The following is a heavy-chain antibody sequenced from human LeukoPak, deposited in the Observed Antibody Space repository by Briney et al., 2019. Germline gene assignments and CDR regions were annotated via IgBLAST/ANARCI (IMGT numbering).Heavy chain of an antibody. CDR3: ARDRAAGQPQDAFDI. CDR1: GFTFSSSW. V-gene: IGHV3-7*01. Sequence: GGSLRLSCAASGFTFSSSWMTWVRQAPGKELEWVATIKPDGSDKSYVGSVKGRFTISRDNAKNSLYLQMNSLRAEDTAVYYCARDRAAGQPQDAFDIWGQGTMVTVSS. D-gene: IGHD6-19*01. CDR2: IKPDGSDK. J-gene: IGHJ3*02.